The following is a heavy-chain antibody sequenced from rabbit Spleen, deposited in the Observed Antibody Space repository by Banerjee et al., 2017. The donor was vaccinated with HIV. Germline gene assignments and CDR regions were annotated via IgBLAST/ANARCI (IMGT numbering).Heavy chain of an antibody. J-gene: IGHJ4*01. CDR2: IDPVFGST. D-gene: IGHD1-1*01. CDR1: GFTLSSYY. Sequence: QLKESGGGLVQPGGSLKLSCKASGFTLSSYYMNWVRQAPGKGLEWIGYIDPVFGSTYYANWVNGRFTISSHNAQNTLYLQLNSLTAADTATYFCARDLVAVIGWNFNLWGPGTLVTVS. V-gene: IGHV1S7*01. CDR3: ARDLVAVIGWNFNL.